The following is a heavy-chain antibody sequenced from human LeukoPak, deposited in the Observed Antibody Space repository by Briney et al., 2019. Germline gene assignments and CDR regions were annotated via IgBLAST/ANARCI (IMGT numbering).Heavy chain of an antibody. J-gene: IGHJ4*02. V-gene: IGHV3-48*04. D-gene: IGHD3-9*01. Sequence: PGGSLRLSCAASGFTVSNYSMNWVRQAPGKGLEWVSYISSSGSTIYYADSVKGRFTISRDNAKNSLYLQMNSLRAEDTAVYYCARVGYYDILTGYLDYYFDYWGQGTLVTVSS. CDR2: ISSSGSTI. CDR3: ARVGYYDILTGYLDYYFDY. CDR1: GFTVSNYS.